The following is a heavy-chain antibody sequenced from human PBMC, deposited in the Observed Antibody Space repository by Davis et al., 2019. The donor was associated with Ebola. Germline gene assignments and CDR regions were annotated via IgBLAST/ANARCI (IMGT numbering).Heavy chain of an antibody. D-gene: IGHD2-15*01. CDR2: ISSSSSYI. Sequence: GESLKISCAASGFTFSSYSMNWVRQAPGKGLEWVLSISSSSSYIYYADSVKGRFTISRDNAKNSLYLQMNSLRAEDTAVYYCARYCSGGSCYSDYWGQGTLVTVSS. CDR3: ARYCSGGSCYSDY. J-gene: IGHJ4*02. V-gene: IGHV3-21*01. CDR1: GFTFSSYS.